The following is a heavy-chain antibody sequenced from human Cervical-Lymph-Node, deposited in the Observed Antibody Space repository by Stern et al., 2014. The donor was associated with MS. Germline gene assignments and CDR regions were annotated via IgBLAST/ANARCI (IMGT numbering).Heavy chain of an antibody. V-gene: IGHV3-21*01. Sequence: DQLVESGGGLVKPGGSLRLSCAASGFTFSSYSMNWVRQAPGKGLEWGPSISSSSSYIYYADTGKGRFTISRDNSKNSLYLQMNSLRAEDTAVYYCARLVEETVTIDYWGQGTLVTVSS. J-gene: IGHJ4*02. CDR1: GFTFSSYS. CDR3: ARLVEETVTIDY. D-gene: IGHD4-17*01. CDR2: ISSSSSYI.